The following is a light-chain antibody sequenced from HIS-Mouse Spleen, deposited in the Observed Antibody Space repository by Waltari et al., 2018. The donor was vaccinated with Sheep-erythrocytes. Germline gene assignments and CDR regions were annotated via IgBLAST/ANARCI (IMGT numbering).Light chain of an antibody. Sequence: SYELTQPPSVSVSPGQTASITCSGDKLGDKYACWYQQKPGQSPVLVIYQDSKRPSGIPERFSGSNSGNTANLTLSGTQAMDEADYYCQAWDSSTAVFGGGTKLTVL. V-gene: IGLV3-1*01. CDR1: KLGDKY. CDR3: QAWDSSTAV. J-gene: IGLJ2*01. CDR2: QDS.